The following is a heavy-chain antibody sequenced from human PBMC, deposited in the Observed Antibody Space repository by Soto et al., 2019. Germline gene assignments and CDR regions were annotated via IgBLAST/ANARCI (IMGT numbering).Heavy chain of an antibody. CDR2: MNPKSGHT. CDR3: AVRSPDVTVDS. CDR1: GYNFIDYS. V-gene: IGHV1-8*01. D-gene: IGHD3-3*01. Sequence: GASVKVSCKAPGYNFIDYSINCVGPAPGQGLEWMGWMNPKSGHTAHAQKIQGRVILTSDTSINTVYMDLSSLTSVDTPVYFCAVRSPDVTVDSWGGGTKVT. J-gene: IGHJ4*02.